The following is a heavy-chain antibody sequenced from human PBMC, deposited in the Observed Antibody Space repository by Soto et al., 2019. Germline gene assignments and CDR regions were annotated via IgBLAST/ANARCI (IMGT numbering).Heavy chain of an antibody. CDR2: IYHSGST. CDR1: GGSISSGGYS. Sequence: PSETLSLTCAVSGGSISSGGYSWSWIRQPPGKGLEWIGYIYHSGSTYYNPSLKSRVTISVDRAKNQFSLKLSSVTAAATAVYYCARQYYFSSGSYYNRTYDFWGQGTLVTVS. CDR3: ARQYYFSSGSYYNRTYDF. J-gene: IGHJ4*02. D-gene: IGHD3-10*01. V-gene: IGHV4-30-2*01.